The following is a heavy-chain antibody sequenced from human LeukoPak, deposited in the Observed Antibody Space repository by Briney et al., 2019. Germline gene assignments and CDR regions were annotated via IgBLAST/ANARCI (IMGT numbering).Heavy chain of an antibody. V-gene: IGHV4-30-4*01. CDR1: GGSISSGDYY. D-gene: IGHD2-2*01. J-gene: IGHJ3*02. CDR3: ASSYGVWMGVPSASDAFDI. CDR2: IYYSGST. Sequence: SETLSLTCTVSGGSISSGDYYWSWIRQPPGKGLEWIGYIYYSGSTYYNPSLKSRVTISVDTSKNQFSLKLSSVTAADTAVYYCASSYGVWMGVPSASDAFDIWGQGTMVTVSS.